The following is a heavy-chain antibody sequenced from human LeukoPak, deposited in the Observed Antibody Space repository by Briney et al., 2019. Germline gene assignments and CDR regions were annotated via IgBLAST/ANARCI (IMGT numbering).Heavy chain of an antibody. CDR1: GFTFDDYA. Sequence: GGSLRLSCAASGFTFDDYAMHWVRQAPGKGLEWVSGISWNSGSIGYADSVKGRFTISRDNAKNSLYLQMNSLRAEDTALYYCAKEGLGTAMARGFIDYWGQGTLVTVSS. CDR3: AKEGLGTAMARGFIDY. D-gene: IGHD5-18*01. CDR2: ISWNSGSI. J-gene: IGHJ4*02. V-gene: IGHV3-9*01.